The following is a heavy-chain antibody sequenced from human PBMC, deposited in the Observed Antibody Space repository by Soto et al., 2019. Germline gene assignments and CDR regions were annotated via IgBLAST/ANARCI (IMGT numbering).Heavy chain of an antibody. CDR3: AKDRQPDGLWPFDH. D-gene: IGHD2-8*01. V-gene: IGHV3-23*01. CDR2: LFGSGGGI. J-gene: IGHJ4*02. CDR1: GFTFSTYA. Sequence: EVQLLESGGGLVQPGGSLRLSCAASGFTFSTYAMSWVRQAPGKGLEGVSGLFGSGGGISYADSVKGRFTISRDNSNNILYLQMHSLRVEDTAVYYCAKDRQPDGLWPFDHWGQGTLVTVSS.